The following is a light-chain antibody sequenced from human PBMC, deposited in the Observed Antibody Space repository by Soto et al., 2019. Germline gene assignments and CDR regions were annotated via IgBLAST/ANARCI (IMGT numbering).Light chain of an antibody. CDR2: GAS. CDR3: QQYGSSLWT. CDR1: QSVSTNY. V-gene: IGKV3-20*01. J-gene: IGKJ1*01. Sequence: EFVLTQSPGTLSLSPGERATLSCRASQSVSTNYLAWYQQKPGQAPRLLIYGASSRATGISDRFSGSGSGTDFTLTISRLEPEDFAVYYCQQYGSSLWTFGQGTKVEIK.